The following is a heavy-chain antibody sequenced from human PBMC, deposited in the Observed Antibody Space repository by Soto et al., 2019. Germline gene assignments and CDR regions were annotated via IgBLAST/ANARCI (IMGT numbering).Heavy chain of an antibody. CDR2: ISSGSSTI. D-gene: IGHD4-17*01. V-gene: IGHV3-48*02. J-gene: IGHJ4*02. Sequence: EVQLVQSGGGFVQPGGSLRLSCVGSGYMFSSYSMNWVRQAPGKGLEWVSYISSGSSTIYYADSLKGRFTSSRDNAERSLYLQIDSLRDEDTAVYYCARVYGDYGDHWGQGNLVTISS. CDR1: GYMFSSYS. CDR3: ARVYGDYGDH.